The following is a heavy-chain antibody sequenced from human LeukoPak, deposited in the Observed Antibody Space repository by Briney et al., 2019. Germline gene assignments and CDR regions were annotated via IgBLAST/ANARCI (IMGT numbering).Heavy chain of an antibody. CDR1: GFTFSSYS. Sequence: GGSLRLSCAASGFTFSSYSMNRVRQAPGKGLEWDSSISSSSSYIYYADSVKGRFTISRDNAKNSLYLQMNSLRAEDTAVYYCARDWWYCSSTSCTSDYWGQGTLVTVSS. D-gene: IGHD2-2*01. CDR3: ARDWWYCSSTSCTSDY. CDR2: ISSSSSYI. J-gene: IGHJ4*02. V-gene: IGHV3-21*01.